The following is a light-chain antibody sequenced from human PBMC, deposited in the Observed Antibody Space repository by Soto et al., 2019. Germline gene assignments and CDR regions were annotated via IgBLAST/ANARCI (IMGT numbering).Light chain of an antibody. V-gene: IGKV1-12*01. CDR3: QQANSFPWT. CDR1: QGISSW. CDR2: AAS. J-gene: IGKJ1*01. Sequence: DIQMTQSPSSVSASVGDRVTITCRASQGISSWLARYQQKPGKAPKLLIYAASSLQSGVPSRFSGSGSGTDFTLTISSLQPDDFATYYFQQANSFPWTFGQGTKVEIK.